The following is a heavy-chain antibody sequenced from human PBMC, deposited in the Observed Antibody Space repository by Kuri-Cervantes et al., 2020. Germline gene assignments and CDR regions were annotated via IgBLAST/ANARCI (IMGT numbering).Heavy chain of an antibody. CDR2: INPRGCST. V-gene: IGHV1-46*01. J-gene: IGHJ4*02. D-gene: IGHD3-3*01. Sequence: SVNVSCKASGYTFTSYYMHWVRQAPGQGLDWMGLINPRGCSTSYPQKFQGSVTMTRDTYTSKVYMELSSLRSEETAVYYCARGGGRFLGWLFCRLDYWGQGTLVTVSS. CDR3: ARGGGRFLGWLFCRLDY. CDR1: GYTFTSYY.